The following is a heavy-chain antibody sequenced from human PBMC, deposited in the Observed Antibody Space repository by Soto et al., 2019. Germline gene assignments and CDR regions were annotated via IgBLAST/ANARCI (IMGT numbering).Heavy chain of an antibody. Sequence: GGSLSLSCAASGFTFISYGMHWVRQAPGKGLEWVAVISYDGSNKYYADSVKGRFTISRDNSKNTLYLQMNSLRAEDTAVYYCAGYFDYWGQGTLVTVS. J-gene: IGHJ4*02. CDR2: ISYDGSNK. V-gene: IGHV3-30*03. CDR3: AGYFDY. CDR1: GFTFISYG.